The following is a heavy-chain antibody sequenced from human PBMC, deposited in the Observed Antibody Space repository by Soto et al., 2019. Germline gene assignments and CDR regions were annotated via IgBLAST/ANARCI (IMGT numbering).Heavy chain of an antibody. V-gene: IGHV3-21*06. CDR3: ARESEDLTSNFDY. Sequence: LRLSCAASGFTFTRYSMNWVRQAPGKGLEWVSSISSTTHYIYYAGSMRGRFTISRDNAKNAVYLEMNSLRAEDTAVYYCARESEDLTSNFDYWGQGTLVTVSS. J-gene: IGHJ4*02. CDR1: GFTFTRYS. CDR2: ISSTTHYI.